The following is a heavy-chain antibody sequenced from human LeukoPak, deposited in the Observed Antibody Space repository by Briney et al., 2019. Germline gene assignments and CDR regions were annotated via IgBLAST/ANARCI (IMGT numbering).Heavy chain of an antibody. V-gene: IGHV5-51*01. D-gene: IGHD6-6*01. CDR1: VYSFTSYW. J-gene: IGHJ4*02. Sequence: GESLKISCQGSVYSFTSYWIGWVRQMPGKGLEWMGIIYPDDSDTRYSPSFQGQVTISADKSISTAYLQWSSLKASDTAMYYCARSHSSSFRQDYWGQGTLVTVSS. CDR3: ARSHSSSFRQDY. CDR2: IYPDDSDT.